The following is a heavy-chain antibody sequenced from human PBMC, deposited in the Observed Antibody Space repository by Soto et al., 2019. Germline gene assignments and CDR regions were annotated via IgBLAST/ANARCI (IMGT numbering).Heavy chain of an antibody. CDR2: ISAGGSDI. D-gene: IGHD3-22*01. CDR1: GFTFSDYY. J-gene: IGHJ4*01. V-gene: IGHV3-11*01. CDR3: ASLPQGYYDRSGRLVDY. Sequence: LRLSCASSGFTFSDYYMSWSRQAPGKGLEWVAYISAGGSDIYYGDSVKGRFTVSRDNTKKSLYLQMSNLRADDTAIYYCASLPQGYYDRSGRLVDYWGHGTLVTVSS.